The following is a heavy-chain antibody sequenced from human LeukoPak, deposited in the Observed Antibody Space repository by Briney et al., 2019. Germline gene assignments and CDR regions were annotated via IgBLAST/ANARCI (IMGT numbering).Heavy chain of an antibody. D-gene: IGHD5-12*01. CDR1: GYSISSGYY. CDR2: IYHSGST. CDR3: ARAEVLVATDYYGMDV. Sequence: SETLSLTCTVSGYSISSGYYWGWIRQPPGKGLEWIGSIYHSGSTYYNPSLKSRVTISVDTSKNQFSLKLSSVTAADTAVYYCARAEVLVATDYYGMDVWGQGTTVTVSS. V-gene: IGHV4-38-2*02. J-gene: IGHJ6*02.